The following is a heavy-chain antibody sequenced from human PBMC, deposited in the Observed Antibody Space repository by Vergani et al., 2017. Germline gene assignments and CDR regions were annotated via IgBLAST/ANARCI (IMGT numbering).Heavy chain of an antibody. Sequence: QVQLVESGGGVVQPGRSLRLSCAASGFTFSSYGMHWVRQAPGKGLEWVAVIWYDGSNKYYEDSVKGRFTISRDNSKNTLYLQMNSLRAEDTAVYYCARDRLGYCSGGSCYGMDVWGQGP. CDR1: GFTFSSYG. CDR2: IWYDGSNK. J-gene: IGHJ6*02. CDR3: ARDRLGYCSGGSCYGMDV. D-gene: IGHD2-15*01. V-gene: IGHV3-33*01.